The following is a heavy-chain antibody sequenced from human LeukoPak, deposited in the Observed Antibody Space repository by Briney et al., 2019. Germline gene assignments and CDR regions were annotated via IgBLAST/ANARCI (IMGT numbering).Heavy chain of an antibody. J-gene: IGHJ4*02. Sequence: ASVKVSCKASGYTFTSYDINWVRQATGQGLEWMGWMHPNSGNTGYAQKFQGRVTITRNTSINTAYMELSSLRSEDTAVYYCARGSSVLFDYWGQGTLVTVSS. CDR1: GYTFTSYD. V-gene: IGHV1-8*03. D-gene: IGHD6-6*01. CDR3: ARGSSVLFDY. CDR2: MHPNSGNT.